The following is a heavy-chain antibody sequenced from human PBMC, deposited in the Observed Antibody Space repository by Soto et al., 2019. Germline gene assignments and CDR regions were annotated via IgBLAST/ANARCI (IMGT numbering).Heavy chain of an antibody. CDR3: ARDRPYYDSSGPPDY. CDR1: GFTVSSNY. J-gene: IGHJ4*02. CDR2: IYSGGST. Sequence: GGSLRLSCAASGFTVSSNYMSWVRQAPGKGLEWVSVIYSGGSTYYADSVKGRFTISRDNSKNTLYLQMNSLRAEDTAVYYCARDRPYYDSSGPPDYWGQGTLVTVSS. D-gene: IGHD3-22*01. V-gene: IGHV3-66*01.